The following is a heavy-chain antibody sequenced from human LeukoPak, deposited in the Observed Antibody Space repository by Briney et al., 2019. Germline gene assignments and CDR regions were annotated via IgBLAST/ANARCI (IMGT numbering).Heavy chain of an antibody. V-gene: IGHV4-34*01. J-gene: IGHJ5*02. CDR1: GGSFSGYY. D-gene: IGHD5/OR15-5a*01. Sequence: PSETLSLTCAVYGGSFSGYYWSWIRQPPGKGLEWIGEINHSGSTNYNPSLKSRVTISVDTSKNQFSLKLSSVTAADTAVYYCASSVPGNWFDPWGQGTLVTVSS. CDR2: INHSGST. CDR3: ASSVPGNWFDP.